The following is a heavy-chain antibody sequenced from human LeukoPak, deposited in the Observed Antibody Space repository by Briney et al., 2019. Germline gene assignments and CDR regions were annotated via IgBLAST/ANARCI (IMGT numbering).Heavy chain of an antibody. V-gene: IGHV5-51*01. Sequence: GESLKISYKGSGYRFTSYWIGWGRQMPGKGLEWMGIIYPGDSDTRYSPSFQGQVTISADKSISTAYLQWSSLKASDTAMYYCARIVVPAAIHDAFDIWGQGTMVTVSS. CDR3: ARIVVPAAIHDAFDI. CDR1: GYRFTSYW. J-gene: IGHJ3*02. CDR2: IYPGDSDT. D-gene: IGHD2-2*02.